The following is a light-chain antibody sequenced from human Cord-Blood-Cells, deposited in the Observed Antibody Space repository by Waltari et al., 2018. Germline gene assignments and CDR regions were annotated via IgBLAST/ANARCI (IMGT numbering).Light chain of an antibody. Sequence: IPSTQSPSFMSASVGARDTITCRASQGISSYFAWYQQKPGKAPKLLIYAASTLQSGVPSRFSGSGSGTEFTLTISSLQPEDFATYYCQQLNSYPITFGQGTRLVIK. V-gene: IGKV1-9*01. CDR2: AAS. CDR1: QGISSY. CDR3: QQLNSYPIT. J-gene: IGKJ5*01.